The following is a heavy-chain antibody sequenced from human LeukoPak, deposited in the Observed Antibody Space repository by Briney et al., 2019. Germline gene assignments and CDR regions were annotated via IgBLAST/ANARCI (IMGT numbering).Heavy chain of an antibody. D-gene: IGHD2-2*01. CDR1: GYSISSGYY. Sequence: PSETLSLTCAVSGYSISSGYYWGWIRQPPGKGLEWIGSIYHSGSTYYNPSLKSRVTISVDTSKNQFSLKLSSVTAADTAVYYCARPICSSTSCSAFDYWGQGTLVTVSS. CDR2: IYHSGST. CDR3: ARPICSSTSCSAFDY. J-gene: IGHJ4*02. V-gene: IGHV4-38-2*01.